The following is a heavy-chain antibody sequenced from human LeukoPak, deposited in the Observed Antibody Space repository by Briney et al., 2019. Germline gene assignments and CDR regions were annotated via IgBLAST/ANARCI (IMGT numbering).Heavy chain of an antibody. CDR2: IYYSGST. V-gene: IGHV4-30-4*01. CDR1: GGSFSGYY. CDR3: ARDGGYYYDSSGYYLGFGAFDI. D-gene: IGHD3-22*01. Sequence: SSETLSLTCGVYGGSFSGYYWSWIRQPPGKGLEWIGYIYYSGSTYYNPSLKSRVTISVDTSKNQFSLKLSSVTAADTAVYYCARDGGYYYDSSGYYLGFGAFDIWGQGTMVTVSS. J-gene: IGHJ3*02.